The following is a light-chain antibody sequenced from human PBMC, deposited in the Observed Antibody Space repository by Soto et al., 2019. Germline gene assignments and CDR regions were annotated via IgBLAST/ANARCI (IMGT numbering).Light chain of an antibody. J-gene: IGKJ5*01. CDR3: QQYGSSPT. CDR2: GAS. Sequence: EIVLTQSPGTLSLSPGERATLSCRASQSVSSNYLAWYQQKPGQAPRRLIYGASSRATGIPDRFSGSGSGTDFTLTNSRLEPEDFAVYYCQQYGSSPTFGEGTRLEI. V-gene: IGKV3-20*01. CDR1: QSVSSNY.